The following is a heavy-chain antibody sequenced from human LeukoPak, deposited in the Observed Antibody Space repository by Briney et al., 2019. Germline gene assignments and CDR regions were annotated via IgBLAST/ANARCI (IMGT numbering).Heavy chain of an antibody. CDR3: ARVGVSMVRGFYYYYMDV. CDR2: IYYSGST. CDR1: GVSISSYY. D-gene: IGHD3-10*01. J-gene: IGHJ6*03. Sequence: SETLSLTCTVSGVSISSYYWSWIRQPPGKGLEWIGYIYYSGSTNYNPSLKSRVTISVDTSKNQFSLKLSSVTAADTAVYYCARVGVSMVRGFYYYYMDVWGKGTTVTVSS. V-gene: IGHV4-59*01.